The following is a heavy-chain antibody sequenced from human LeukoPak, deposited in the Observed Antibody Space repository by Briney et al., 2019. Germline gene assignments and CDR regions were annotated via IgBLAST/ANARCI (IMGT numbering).Heavy chain of an antibody. CDR1: GYTFTSYY. CDR2: INPSGGST. V-gene: IGHV1-46*01. J-gene: IGHJ4*02. CDR3: ARDRPDLPLAFDY. D-gene: IGHD3-3*01. Sequence: VASVTVSFKASGYTFTSYYMHWVRQAPGQGLEWMGIINPSGGSTSYAQKFQGRVTMTRDTSTSTVYMELSSLRSEDTAVYYCARDRPDLPLAFDYWGQGTLVTVSS.